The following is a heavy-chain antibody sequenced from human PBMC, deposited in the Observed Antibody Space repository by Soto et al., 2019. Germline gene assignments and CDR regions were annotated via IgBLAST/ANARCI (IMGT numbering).Heavy chain of an antibody. J-gene: IGHJ6*02. V-gene: IGHV3-11*01. CDR2: ISSSGSTI. D-gene: IGHD3-22*01. CDR3: ARLDGNYYDSSGYYYYYYGMDV. Sequence: QVQLVESGGGLVKPGGSLRLSCAASGFTFSDYYMSWIRQAPGKGLEWVSYISSSGSTIYYADSVKGRFTISRDNAKNSRYLQMSSLRAEDTAVYYCARLDGNYYDSSGYYYYYYGMDVWGQGTTVTVSS. CDR1: GFTFSDYY.